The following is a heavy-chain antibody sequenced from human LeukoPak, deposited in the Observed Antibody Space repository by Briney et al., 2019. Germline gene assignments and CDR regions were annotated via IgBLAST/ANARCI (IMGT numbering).Heavy chain of an antibody. V-gene: IGHV4-34*09. Sequence: SETLSLTCAVYGGSFSGYYWSWIRQPPGKGLEWIGYIYYSGSTYYNPSLKSRVTISVDTSKNQFSLKLSSVTAADTAVYYCARGDYYDSSGYLFDYWGQGTLVTVSS. J-gene: IGHJ4*02. CDR1: GGSFSGYY. D-gene: IGHD3-22*01. CDR3: ARGDYYDSSGYLFDY. CDR2: IYYSGST.